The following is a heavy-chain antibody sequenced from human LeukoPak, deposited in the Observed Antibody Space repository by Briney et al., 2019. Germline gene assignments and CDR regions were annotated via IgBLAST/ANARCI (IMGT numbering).Heavy chain of an antibody. CDR1: GFTFSTYW. CDR2: IKADGGEK. V-gene: IGHV3-7*01. CDR3: ARGGAARPDF. Sequence: PGGSLRLSCAASGFTFSTYWMNWFRQTPGKGLEWVAKIKADGGEKDHVASVKGRFTISRDNAKNSLYLQMISLRVEDTAVYYCARGGAARPDFWGQGTLVTVSS. D-gene: IGHD6-6*01. J-gene: IGHJ4*02.